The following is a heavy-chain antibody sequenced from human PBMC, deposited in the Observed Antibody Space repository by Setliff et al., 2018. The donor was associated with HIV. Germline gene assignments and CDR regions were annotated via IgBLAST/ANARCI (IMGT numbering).Heavy chain of an antibody. CDR2: IDPSGDLT. Sequence: GGSLRLSCAASGLTLSIYSMSWLRQAPGKGLDWVSAIDPSGDLTYYADSVKGRFTISRDNSKNVLSLQMNSLRAEDTAVYYCAKVGNGHCDSTSCRDFDYWGRGTLVTVSS. CDR3: AKVGNGHCDSTSCRDFDY. CDR1: GLTLSIYS. J-gene: IGHJ4*02. V-gene: IGHV3-23*01. D-gene: IGHD2-2*03.